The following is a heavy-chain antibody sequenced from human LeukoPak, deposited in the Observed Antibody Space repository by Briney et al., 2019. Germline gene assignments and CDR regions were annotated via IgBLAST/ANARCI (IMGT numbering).Heavy chain of an antibody. CDR2: IYYSGST. Sequence: SETLSLTCTVSGGSIGSYCWTWIRQPPGKGLEWIGYIYYSGSTNYNPSLKSRVTISVDTSKNQFSLKLSSVTAADTAVYYCARGGSAYYYDSSGVYYFDYWGQGTLVTVSS. D-gene: IGHD3-22*01. J-gene: IGHJ4*02. CDR3: ARGGSAYYYDSSGVYYFDY. V-gene: IGHV4-59*01. CDR1: GGSIGSYC.